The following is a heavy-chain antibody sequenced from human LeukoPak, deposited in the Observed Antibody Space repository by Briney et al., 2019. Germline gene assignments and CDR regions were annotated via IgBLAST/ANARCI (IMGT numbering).Heavy chain of an antibody. CDR2: ISSSSSYI. D-gene: IGHD6-13*01. J-gene: IGHJ4*02. CDR3: ASISYSSSWSRGWNDY. Sequence: PGGSLRLSCAASGFTFSSYSMNWVRQAPGKGLEWVSSISSSSSYIYYADSVKGRFTISRDNAKNSLYLQMNSLRAEDTAVYYCASISYSSSWSRGWNDYWGQGTLVTVSS. V-gene: IGHV3-21*01. CDR1: GFTFSSYS.